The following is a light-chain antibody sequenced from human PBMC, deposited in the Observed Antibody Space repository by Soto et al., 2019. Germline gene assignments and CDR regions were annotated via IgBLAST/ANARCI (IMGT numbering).Light chain of an antibody. CDR3: QQLNSYPL. V-gene: IGKV1-9*01. CDR2: AAS. CDR1: QGISSY. Sequence: IQLTQSPSSLSASVGDRVTITCRASQGISSYLAWYQQKPGKAPKLLIYAASTLQSGVPSRFSGNGSGTDFTLTISSLQPEDFATYYCQQLNSYPLFGQGTRLEIK. J-gene: IGKJ5*01.